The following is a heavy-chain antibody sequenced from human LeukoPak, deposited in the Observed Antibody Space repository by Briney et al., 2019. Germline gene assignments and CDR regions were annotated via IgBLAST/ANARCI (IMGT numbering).Heavy chain of an antibody. J-gene: IGHJ4*02. CDR3: ARVVTFELDY. Sequence: GGSLSLSCVASGIRVSGTFMSWVRQAHGRGLEWVSTMYSGGATHYADSVKGRFSVSRDNVENTLYLQMDNLRVEDTAVYYCARVVTFELDYWGQGTPVLVSS. CDR1: GIRVSGTF. D-gene: IGHD3-10*01. CDR2: MYSGGAT. V-gene: IGHV3-53*01.